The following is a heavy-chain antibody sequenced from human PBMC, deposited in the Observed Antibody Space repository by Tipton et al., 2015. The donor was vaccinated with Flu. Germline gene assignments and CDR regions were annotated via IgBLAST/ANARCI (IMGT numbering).Heavy chain of an antibody. CDR3: ARSTYYYGSGSSDY. D-gene: IGHD3-10*01. J-gene: IGHJ4*02. CDR1: GGSISSSSDY. Sequence: TLSLTCNVSGGSISSSSDYWGWIRQPPGKGLEWIGTIYSSGSTYFNPSLRSRVTISVDTSKNQFSLRLRSVTAADTAVYYCARSTYYYGSGSSDYWGQGTLVTVSS. V-gene: IGHV4-39*01. CDR2: IYSSGST.